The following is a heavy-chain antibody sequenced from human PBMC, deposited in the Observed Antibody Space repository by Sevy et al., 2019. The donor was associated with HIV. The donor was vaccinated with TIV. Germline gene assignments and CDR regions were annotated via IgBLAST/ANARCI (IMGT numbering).Heavy chain of an antibody. J-gene: IGHJ4*02. D-gene: IGHD5-18*01. CDR1: GGSISSYY. V-gene: IGHV4-59*12. Sequence: SETLSLTCTVSGGSISSYYWSWIRQPPGKGLEWIGYIYYSGSTNYNPSLKSRVTISVDTSKNQFSLKLSSVTAADTAMYYCARLSGETAMAVDYWGQGTLVTVSS. CDR2: IYYSGST. CDR3: ARLSGETAMAVDY.